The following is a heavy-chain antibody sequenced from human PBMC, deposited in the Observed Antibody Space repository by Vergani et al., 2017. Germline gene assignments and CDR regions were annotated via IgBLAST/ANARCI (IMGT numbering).Heavy chain of an antibody. J-gene: IGHJ6*02. D-gene: IGHD3-22*01. V-gene: IGHV3-21*04. CDR1: GFTFSSYS. CDR2: ISSSSSYI. Sequence: EVQLVESGGGLVKPGGSLRLSCAASGFTFSSYSMNWVRQAPGKGLEWVSSISSSSSYIYYADSVKGRFTISRDNAKNSLYLQMNSLRAEDTAVYYCARDPTTYYYDNSGYFSPINYGMDVWGQGTTVTVSS. CDR3: ARDPTTYYYDNSGYFSPINYGMDV.